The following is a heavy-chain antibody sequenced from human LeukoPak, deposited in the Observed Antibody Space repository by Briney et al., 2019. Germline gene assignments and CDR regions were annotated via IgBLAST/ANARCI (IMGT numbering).Heavy chain of an antibody. V-gene: IGHV3-11*01. J-gene: IGHJ6*03. D-gene: IGHD4-17*01. CDR1: GFTFSDYY. CDR3: ARVGNGDYRYYFYMDV. Sequence: AGGSLRPTCAASGFTFSDYYMSWIRQAPGKGLEWVSYISSSGSTIYYADSVKGRFTISRDNAKNSLYLQMNSLRAEDTAVYYCARVGNGDYRYYFYMDVWGKGTTVTISS. CDR2: ISSSGSTI.